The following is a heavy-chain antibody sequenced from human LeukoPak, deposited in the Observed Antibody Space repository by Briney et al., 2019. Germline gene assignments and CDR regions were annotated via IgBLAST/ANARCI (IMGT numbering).Heavy chain of an antibody. D-gene: IGHD3-3*01. J-gene: IGHJ5*02. Sequence: SETLSLTCTVSGGSVNSYDWRCIRPPPGGGLEWLREINHSGRTNYHPSLNRRLTISVDSSKTQFCLKLSSVTAADTAVYYCARGSLRFLEWSQRRNWFDPWGQGTLVTVSS. CDR3: ARGSLRFLEWSQRRNWFDP. CDR2: INHSGRT. V-gene: IGHV4-34*01. CDR1: GGSVNSYD.